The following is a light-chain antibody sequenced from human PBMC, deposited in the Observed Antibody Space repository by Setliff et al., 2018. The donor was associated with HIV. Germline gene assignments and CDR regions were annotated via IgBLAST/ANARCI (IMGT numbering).Light chain of an antibody. Sequence: QSALAQPPSVSGSPGQSVTISCTGTSSDVGSYNHVSWYQQPPGTVPKLMIYEVSNRPSGVPDRFSGSKSGNTASLTTSGLQADDEADYYCSSYTSSSTYVFGTGTKVTVL. J-gene: IGLJ1*01. CDR2: EVS. CDR3: SSYTSSSTYV. V-gene: IGLV2-18*03. CDR1: SSDVGSYNH.